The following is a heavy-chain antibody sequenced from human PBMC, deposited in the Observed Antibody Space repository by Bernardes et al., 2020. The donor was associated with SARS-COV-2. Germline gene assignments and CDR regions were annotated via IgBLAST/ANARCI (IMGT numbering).Heavy chain of an antibody. V-gene: IGHV4-39*01. CDR1: GGSISSSSYY. Sequence: SETLSLTRTVSGGSISSSSYYWGWIRQPPGKGLQWIGSISYSGTTYYDPSLESRVTLSVDMSKNQFSLKLKSVTAADTAVYFCAGHFLGAAYSRDYWGQGTLVTVSS. D-gene: IGHD3-16*01. CDR2: ISYSGTT. CDR3: AGHFLGAAYSRDY. J-gene: IGHJ4*02.